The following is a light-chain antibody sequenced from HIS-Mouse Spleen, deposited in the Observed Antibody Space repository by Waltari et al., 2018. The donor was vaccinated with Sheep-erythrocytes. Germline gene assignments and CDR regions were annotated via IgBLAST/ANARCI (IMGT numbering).Light chain of an antibody. V-gene: IGLV2-11*01. CDR1: SSYVGGYTY. CDR2: DVS. Sequence: QSALTQPRSVSGSPGQSVIISCPGTSSYVGGYTYVSWYQQHPGKAPKLMIYDVSKRPSGVPDRFSGSKSGNTASLTISGLQAEDEADYYCCSYAGSYNHVFATGTKVTVL. J-gene: IGLJ1*01. CDR3: CSYAGSYNHV.